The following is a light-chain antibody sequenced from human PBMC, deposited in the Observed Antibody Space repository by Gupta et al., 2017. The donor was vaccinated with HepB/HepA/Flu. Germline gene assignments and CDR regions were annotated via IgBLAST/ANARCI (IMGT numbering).Light chain of an antibody. CDR3: AAWENRLSGHWV. V-gene: IGLV1-47*01. CDR1: SSNIGSNY. J-gene: IGLJ3*02. Sequence: QSVLTQPPSASGTPGQTVTISCSGSSSNIGSNYVYWYQQLPGTAPKLLIFRNNQRPSGGPDRFSGSKSGTSGSLAISALRSEDEADYYCAAWENRLSGHWVFGGGTKLTVL. CDR2: RNN.